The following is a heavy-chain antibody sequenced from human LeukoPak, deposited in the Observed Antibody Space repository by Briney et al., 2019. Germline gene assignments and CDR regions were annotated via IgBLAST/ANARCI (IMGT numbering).Heavy chain of an antibody. CDR3: ARGAQYSSGWYLFDY. V-gene: IGHV1-69*13. Sequence: ASVKVSCKASGYTFTGYYMHWVRQAPGQGLEWMGGIIPIFGTANYAQKFQGRVTITADESTSTAYMELSSLRSEDTAVYYCARGAQYSSGWYLFDYWGQGTLVTVSS. CDR1: GYTFTGYY. D-gene: IGHD6-19*01. CDR2: IIPIFGTA. J-gene: IGHJ4*02.